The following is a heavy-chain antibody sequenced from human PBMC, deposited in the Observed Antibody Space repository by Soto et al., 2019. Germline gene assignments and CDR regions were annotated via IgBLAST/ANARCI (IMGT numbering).Heavy chain of an antibody. D-gene: IGHD2-15*01. CDR1: GASITGSSY. J-gene: IGHJ4*02. CDR2: FSLSGTT. CDR3: ARGMTPLGAPAWYYFDS. V-gene: IGHV4-4*07. Sequence: SETLSLTCTVSGASITGSSYWSWIRQPAGKGLEWIGRFSLSGTTNYNPSLRGRVTMSADVSKNQFSLRLTSVTAADTALYYCARGMTPLGAPAWYYFDSWGQGXLVTVYS.